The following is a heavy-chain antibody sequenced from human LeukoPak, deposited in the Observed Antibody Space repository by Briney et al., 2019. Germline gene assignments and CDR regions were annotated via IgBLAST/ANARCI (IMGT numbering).Heavy chain of an antibody. CDR1: GFPFSSYW. V-gene: IGHV3-7*04. Sequence: GGSLRLSCVASGFPFSSYWMTWVRQAPGEGLEWVANIKQDGSKKSYVDSVKGRFTISRDNAKNSLYLQMNSLRAEDTAIYYCTRVGYIDEGIDYWGQGALVTVSS. CDR2: IKQDGSKK. CDR3: TRVGYIDEGIDY. J-gene: IGHJ4*02. D-gene: IGHD5-24*01.